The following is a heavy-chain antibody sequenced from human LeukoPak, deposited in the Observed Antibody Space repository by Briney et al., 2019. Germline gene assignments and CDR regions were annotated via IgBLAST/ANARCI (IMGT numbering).Heavy chain of an antibody. CDR2: INHNGST. Sequence: PSETLSLTCAVYGGSFSGYYWSWIRQPPGKGLEWIGEINHNGSTNYNPSLKSRVTISVDTSKNQFSLKLSSVTAADTAVYYCARFGTGIAVAGRRTFDYWGQGTLVTVSS. CDR1: GGSFSGYY. D-gene: IGHD6-19*01. V-gene: IGHV4-34*01. J-gene: IGHJ4*02. CDR3: ARFGTGIAVAGRRTFDY.